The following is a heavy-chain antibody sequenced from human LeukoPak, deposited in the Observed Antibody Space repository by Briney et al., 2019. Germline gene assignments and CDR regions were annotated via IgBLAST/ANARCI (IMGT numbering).Heavy chain of an antibody. V-gene: IGHV3-48*03. CDR3: ARVVSSVDY. CDR2: ISSGGETM. Sequence: PGGSLRLSCAASGFTLSPYEMNWVRQAPGKGLEWVPYISSGGETMYYADSVKGRFTISRDNAKNSLYLQMNSLRVEDTAVYYCARVVSSVDYWGQGTLVTVSS. D-gene: IGHD6-19*01. J-gene: IGHJ4*02. CDR1: GFTLSPYE.